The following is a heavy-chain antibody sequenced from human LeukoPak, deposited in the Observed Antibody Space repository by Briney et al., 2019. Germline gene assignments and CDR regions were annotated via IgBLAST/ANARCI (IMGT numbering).Heavy chain of an antibody. CDR2: IYYSGST. CDR1: GGSISSGGYY. V-gene: IGHV4-31*03. D-gene: IGHD5-18*01. J-gene: IGHJ1*01. CDR3: ARDGGIQLWSRYFQH. Sequence: SQTLSLTCTVSGGSISSGGYYWSWTRQHPGKGLEWIGYIYYSGSTYYNPSLKSRVTISVDTSKNQFSLKLSSVTAADTAVYYCARDGGIQLWSRYFQHWGQGTLVTVSS.